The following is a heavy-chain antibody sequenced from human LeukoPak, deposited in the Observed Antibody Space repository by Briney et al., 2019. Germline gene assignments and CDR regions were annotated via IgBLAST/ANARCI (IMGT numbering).Heavy chain of an antibody. J-gene: IGHJ4*02. Sequence: PGGSLRLSCAASGFTFSSYSMNWVRQSPGKGLEWVSYISSSSGTIYYADSVKGRFTISRDNAKNSLYLQMNSLRAEDTAVYYCAKDDRVPRYWGQGTLVTVSS. CDR2: ISSSSGTI. D-gene: IGHD3-3*01. V-gene: IGHV3-48*01. CDR1: GFTFSSYS. CDR3: AKDDRVPRY.